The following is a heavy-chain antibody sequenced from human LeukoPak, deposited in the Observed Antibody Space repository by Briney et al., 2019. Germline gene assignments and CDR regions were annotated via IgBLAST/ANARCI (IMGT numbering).Heavy chain of an antibody. D-gene: IGHD1-1*01. V-gene: IGHV3-7*01. J-gene: IGHJ5*02. CDR2: IKQDGSVK. Sequence: GGSLRLSCVASGFSFRSYWMSWVRQTPGKGLEWVANIKQDGSVKYYLDSVKGRFTISRDNAENSVYLEMSSLRAEDTAVYHCARTTGALPFDLWGQGTLVTVSP. CDR1: GFSFRSYW. CDR3: ARTTGALPFDL.